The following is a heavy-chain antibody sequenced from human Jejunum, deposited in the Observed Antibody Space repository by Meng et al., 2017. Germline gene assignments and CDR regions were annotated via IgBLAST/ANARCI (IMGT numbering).Heavy chain of an antibody. CDR3: TRVLSGRSGGMDV. CDR1: GFTPSNYW. V-gene: IGHV3-74*01. D-gene: IGHD3-10*01. J-gene: IGHJ6*01. CDR2: ISSDATTT. Sequence: GGSRRPSWAASGFTPSNYWMHWVRQAPGKGRVWVSRISSDATTTSSADSVKGRFTISRDNAKHTLYLQMNSLRTEDTAVYYCTRVLSGRSGGMDVWGPGSTVTVSS.